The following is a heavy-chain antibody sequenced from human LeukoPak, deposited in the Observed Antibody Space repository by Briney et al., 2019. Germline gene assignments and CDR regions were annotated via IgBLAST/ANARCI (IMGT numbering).Heavy chain of an antibody. Sequence: PGGSLRLSCAASGFTFGSYAMNWVRQTPGKGLEWVSAISGSGGSTYYADSVKGRFTISRDNSKNTLYLQMNTLRAEDTAVYCCAKQGYSNSVSYFDYWGQGALVSVSS. CDR2: ISGSGGST. CDR3: AKQGYSNSVSYFDY. J-gene: IGHJ4*02. V-gene: IGHV3-23*01. D-gene: IGHD6-6*01. CDR1: GFTFGSYA.